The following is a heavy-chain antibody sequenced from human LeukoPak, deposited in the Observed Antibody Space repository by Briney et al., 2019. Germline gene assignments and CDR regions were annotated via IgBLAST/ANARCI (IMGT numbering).Heavy chain of an antibody. D-gene: IGHD3-22*01. V-gene: IGHV1-69*04. CDR2: IIPIFGIA. CDR3: ASDNGGYGSSGLLTV. CDR1: GGTFSSYA. Sequence: ASVKVSCKASGGTFSSYAISWVRQAPGQGLEWMGRIIPIFGIANYAQKFQGRVTITADKSTSTAYMELSSLRSEDTAVYYCASDNGGYGSSGLLTVWGQGTLVTVSS. J-gene: IGHJ4*02.